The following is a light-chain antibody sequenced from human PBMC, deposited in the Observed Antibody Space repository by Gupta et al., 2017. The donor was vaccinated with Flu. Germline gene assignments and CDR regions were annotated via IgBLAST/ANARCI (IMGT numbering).Light chain of an antibody. CDR3: SSDAGGSWV. CDR2: ESS. V-gene: IGLV2-23*01. Sequence: QSALTQPASVSGSPGQSITISCTGTSSDVGNYNLVSWFQQQSGTAPKLLIYESSVRASGGSIRFSDSTSSTTASQTISGRQDDADDDYYCSSDAGGSWVFGGGTKLTVL. CDR1: SSDVGNYNL. J-gene: IGLJ3*02.